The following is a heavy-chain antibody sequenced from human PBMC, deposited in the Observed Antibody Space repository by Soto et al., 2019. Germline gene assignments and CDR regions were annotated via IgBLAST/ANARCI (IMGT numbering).Heavy chain of an antibody. Sequence: QVQVVQSGPELKKPGASVKVSCKAQGYIFTKYGIGWVRQAPGHGLEWMGLINVYNGDRKVAQKFQDRVSMTTDTATDTSDYEIEGLRAWGTAVFYCARLQLGGDRMLNWFDPWGQGTLVTVSS. CDR3: ARLQLGGDRMLNWFDP. CDR2: INVYNGDR. J-gene: IGHJ5*02. D-gene: IGHD2-21*02. V-gene: IGHV1-18*01. CDR1: GYIFTKYG.